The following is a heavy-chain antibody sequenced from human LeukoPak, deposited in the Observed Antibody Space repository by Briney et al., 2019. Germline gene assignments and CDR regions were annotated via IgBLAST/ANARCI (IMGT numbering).Heavy chain of an antibody. CDR3: ARVTEQQLGFDY. V-gene: IGHV4-59*08. CDR1: GGSISSYY. J-gene: IGHJ4*02. D-gene: IGHD6-13*01. CDR2: IYYSGST. Sequence: SETLSLTCTVSGGSISSYYWSWIRQPPGKGLEWIGYIYYSGSTNYNPSLKSRVTISVDTSKNQFSLKLSSVTAADTAVYYCARVTEQQLGFDYWGQGTLVTVSS.